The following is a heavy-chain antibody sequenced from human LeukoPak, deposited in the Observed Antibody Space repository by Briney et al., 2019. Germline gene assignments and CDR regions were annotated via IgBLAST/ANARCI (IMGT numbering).Heavy chain of an antibody. Sequence: PSETLSLTCTVSGGSISSYYWSWIRQPPGKGLEWIGYIYYSGSTNYNPSLKSRVTISVDTSKNQFSLKLSSVTAADTAVYYCARGAMVRGVIDLDAFDIWGQGTMVTVSS. CDR1: GGSISSYY. D-gene: IGHD3-10*01. CDR3: ARGAMVRGVIDLDAFDI. J-gene: IGHJ3*02. V-gene: IGHV4-59*12. CDR2: IYYSGST.